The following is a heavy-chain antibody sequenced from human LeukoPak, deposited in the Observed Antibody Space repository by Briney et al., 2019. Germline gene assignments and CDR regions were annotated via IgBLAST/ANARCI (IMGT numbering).Heavy chain of an antibody. V-gene: IGHV4-39*07. J-gene: IGHJ4*02. CDR1: GGSISSYY. CDR3: ARVASGSYNDY. CDR2: IYYSGST. D-gene: IGHD1-26*01. Sequence: SETLSLTCTVSGGSISSYYWGWIRQPPGKGLEWIGSIYYSGSTYYNPSLKSRVTISVDTSKNQFSLKLSSVTAADTAVYYCARVASGSYNDYWGQGTLVTVSS.